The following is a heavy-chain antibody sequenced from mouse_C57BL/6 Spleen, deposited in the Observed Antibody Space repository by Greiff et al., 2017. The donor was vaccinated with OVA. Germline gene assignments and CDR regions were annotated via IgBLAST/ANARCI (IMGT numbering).Heavy chain of an antibody. CDR3: AREGGGPHWYFDV. CDR1: GYTFTSYW. D-gene: IGHD3-3*01. J-gene: IGHJ1*03. CDR2: IDPSDSET. Sequence: QVQLQQPGAELVRPGSSVKLSCKASGYTFTSYWMHWVKQRPIQGLEWIGNIDPSDSETHYYQKFKDKATLTVDKSSSTAYMQLSSLTSEDSAVYYCAREGGGPHWYFDVWGTGTTVTVSS. V-gene: IGHV1-52*01.